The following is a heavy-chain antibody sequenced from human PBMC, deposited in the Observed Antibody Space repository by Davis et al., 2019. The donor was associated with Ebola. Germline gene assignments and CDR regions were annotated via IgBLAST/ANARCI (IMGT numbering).Heavy chain of an antibody. V-gene: IGHV2-70*01. Sequence: LSLSCTVSGGSISSSYWSWIRQPPGTALGWPALIDLDYDKYYSTSLKTSLTISKYTSKHQVVLTMTNMDPVDTATYYCARIPKYYDFWSGYYTCYYYGMDVWGQGTTVTVSS. D-gene: IGHD3-3*01. J-gene: IGHJ6*02. CDR3: ARIPKYYDFWSGYYTCYYYGMDV. CDR2: IDLDYDK. CDR1: GGSISSSYW.